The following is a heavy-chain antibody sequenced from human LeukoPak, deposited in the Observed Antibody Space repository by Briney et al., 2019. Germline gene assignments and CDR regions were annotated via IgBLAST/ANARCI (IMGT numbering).Heavy chain of an antibody. CDR3: ARCSRRWLQLRRGSYFDY. V-gene: IGHV4-34*01. D-gene: IGHD5-24*01. CDR1: GFTFSSYE. CDR2: INHSGST. J-gene: IGHJ4*02. Sequence: GSLRLSCAASGFTFSSYEMNWVRQAPGKGPEWIGEINHSGSTNYNPSLKSRVTISVDTSKNQFSLKLSSVTAADTAVYYCARCSRRWLQLRRGSYFDYWGQGTLVTVSS.